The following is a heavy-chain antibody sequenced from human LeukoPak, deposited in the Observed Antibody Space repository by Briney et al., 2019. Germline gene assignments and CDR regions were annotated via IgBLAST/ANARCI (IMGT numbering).Heavy chain of an antibody. J-gene: IGHJ3*02. CDR3: AREMPGLQLTNAFNI. Sequence: ASVKVSCKASGYTFTSYYMHWVRQAPGQGLEWMGIINPSGGSTSYAQKFQGRVTMTRDTSISTAYMELSRLRPDDTAVFFCAREMPGLQLTNAFNIWGQGTMVTVSS. V-gene: IGHV1-46*01. CDR1: GYTFTSYY. CDR2: INPSGGST. D-gene: IGHD6-13*01.